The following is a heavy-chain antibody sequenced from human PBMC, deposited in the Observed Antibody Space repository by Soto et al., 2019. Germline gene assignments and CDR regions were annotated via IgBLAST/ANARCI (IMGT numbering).Heavy chain of an antibody. D-gene: IGHD1-1*01. V-gene: IGHV1-69*06. J-gene: IGHJ1*01. CDR1: GGTFSSYV. CDR3: ARGWNDFPH. CDR2: IIPMSGTA. Sequence: QVQLVQSGAEVKKPGSSVKVSCKASGGTFSSYVITWVRQAPGQGLECMGGIIPMSGTANYAQKFQGRVTITADKSTSTAYMELSSLRSEDTAVYYCARGWNDFPHWGQGTLVIVSS.